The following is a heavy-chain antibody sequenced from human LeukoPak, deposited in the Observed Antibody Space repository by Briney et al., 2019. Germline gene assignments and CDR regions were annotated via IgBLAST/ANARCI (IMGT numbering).Heavy chain of an antibody. Sequence: GGSLRLSCAASGLTFSNYWMSWVRQAPGKGLEWVAKIKQDGSEEYYVDSVKGRFTISRDNAKNSLFLQMNSLRVEDTAIYYCARGGSYPGCWGQGTLVTVSS. D-gene: IGHD1-26*01. CDR2: IKQDGSEE. V-gene: IGHV3-7*03. CDR3: ARGGSYPGC. CDR1: GLTFSNYW. J-gene: IGHJ4*02.